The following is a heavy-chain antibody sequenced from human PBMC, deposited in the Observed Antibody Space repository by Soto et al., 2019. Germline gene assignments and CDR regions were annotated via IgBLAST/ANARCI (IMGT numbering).Heavy chain of an antibody. CDR1: GYTFTNYW. Sequence: GESLKISCEASGYTFTNYWIGWVRQMPGTGLEWMGIIYPRDSDTRYSLSFQDQVTMSVDKSIGTAYLQLNSLKASDTATYFCARSGGYACDSPIPEHFFDYSGQVTLVTLAS. CDR2: IYPRDSDT. J-gene: IGHJ4*02. V-gene: IGHV5-51*01. D-gene: IGHD5-18*01. CDR3: ARSGGYACDSPIPEHFFDY.